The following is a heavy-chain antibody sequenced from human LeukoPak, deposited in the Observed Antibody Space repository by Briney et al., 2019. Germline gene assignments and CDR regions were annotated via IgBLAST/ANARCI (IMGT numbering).Heavy chain of an antibody. CDR1: GYTFTSYA. CDR3: ARGTRWREAAAEQYGGPYFDY. Sequence: AASVKVSCKASGYTFTSYAVHWVRQAPGQSLEWMGWIITVNGDTEYSQKFQGRVTITADESTSTAYMELSSLRSEDTAVYYCARGTRWREAAAEQYGGPYFDYWGQGTLVTVSS. CDR2: IITVNGDT. J-gene: IGHJ4*02. V-gene: IGHV1-3*04. D-gene: IGHD6-13*01.